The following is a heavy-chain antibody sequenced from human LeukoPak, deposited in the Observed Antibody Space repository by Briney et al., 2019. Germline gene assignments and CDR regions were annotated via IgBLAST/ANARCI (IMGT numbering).Heavy chain of an antibody. J-gene: IGHJ4*02. Sequence: SETLSLTCSVYVGPLSSYYWSWIRQPPGKGLEWIGYNYYSGSTNYDPSLKSRVTISVDTSKNQFSLKLSSVTAADTALYYCARDQVRYCSGGSCYSAHYWGQGTLVTVSS. V-gene: IGHV4-59*01. D-gene: IGHD2-15*01. CDR1: VGPLSSYY. CDR3: ARDQVRYCSGGSCYSAHY. CDR2: NYYSGST.